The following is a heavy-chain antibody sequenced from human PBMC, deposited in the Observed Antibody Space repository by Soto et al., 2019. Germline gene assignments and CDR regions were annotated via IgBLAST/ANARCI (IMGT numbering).Heavy chain of an antibody. J-gene: IGHJ6*02. CDR3: ARDHVDPYYYYGMDV. CDR1: GGSIGSGCDY. CDR2: IYYSGST. V-gene: IGHV4-31*03. Sequence: PSATLSLTCPVSGGSIGSGCDYLLWIRQHPGKGLEWIGYIYYSGSTYYNPSLKSRVTISVDTSKNQFSLKLSSVTAADTAVYYCARDHVDPYYYYGMDVWGQGTTVTVSS. D-gene: IGHD5-12*01.